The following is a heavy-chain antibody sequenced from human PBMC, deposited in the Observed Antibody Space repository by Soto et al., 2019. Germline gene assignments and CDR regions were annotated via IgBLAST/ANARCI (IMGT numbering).Heavy chain of an antibody. CDR3: AKGPEYDILTGCDY. Sequence: EVQLLESGGGFVQPGESLRLSCVASGFTFSLSAMSWVRQAPGRGLEWVSSISGGGGSTEYTDSVKGRFTISRDNSKDTLHLQMNSLRAEDTAVYYCAKGPEYDILTGCDYWGQGDLVTVSS. V-gene: IGHV3-23*01. J-gene: IGHJ4*02. CDR1: GFTFSLSA. D-gene: IGHD3-9*01. CDR2: ISGGGGST.